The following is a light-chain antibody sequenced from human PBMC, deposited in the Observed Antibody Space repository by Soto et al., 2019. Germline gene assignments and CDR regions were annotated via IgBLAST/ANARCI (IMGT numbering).Light chain of an antibody. CDR1: QSISSW. CDR3: QHYNTYPLT. Sequence: DTQMTQSPSTLSASVGDRVTITCRASQSISSWLAWYQHKPGKAPKVLIYKASTLESGVPSRFSGSGSGTEFTLNISSLQPDDFATYYCQHYNTYPLTFGGGTKVEIK. CDR2: KAS. V-gene: IGKV1-5*03. J-gene: IGKJ4*01.